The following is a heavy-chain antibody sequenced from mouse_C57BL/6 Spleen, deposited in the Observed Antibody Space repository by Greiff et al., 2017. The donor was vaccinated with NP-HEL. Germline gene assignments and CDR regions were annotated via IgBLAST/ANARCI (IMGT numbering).Heavy chain of an antibody. CDR3: ARRYYGSSHYYAMDY. Sequence: ESGAELARPGASVKLSCKASGYTFTSYGISWVKQRTGQGLEWIGEIYPRSGNTYYNEKFKGKATLTADKSSSTAYMALRRLTSEDSAVYFWARRYYGSSHYYAMDYWGQGTSVTVSS. V-gene: IGHV1-81*01. D-gene: IGHD1-1*01. J-gene: IGHJ4*01. CDR1: GYTFTSYG. CDR2: IYPRSGNT.